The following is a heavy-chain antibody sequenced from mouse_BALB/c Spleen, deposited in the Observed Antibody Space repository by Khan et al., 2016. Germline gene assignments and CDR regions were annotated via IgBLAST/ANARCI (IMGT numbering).Heavy chain of an antibody. CDR1: GYTFTTAG. D-gene: IGHD6-1*01. CDR2: INTHSGVP. CDR3: AREPYAMDY. J-gene: IGHJ4*01. Sequence: QIQLVQSGPELKKPGETVRISCKASGYTFTTAGMQWVQKMPGKGLKWIGWINTHSGVPTYAEDFKGRFAFSLETSASTAYLQISNLKNEDMATYFCAREPYAMDYWGQGTSVTVSS. V-gene: IGHV9-4*02.